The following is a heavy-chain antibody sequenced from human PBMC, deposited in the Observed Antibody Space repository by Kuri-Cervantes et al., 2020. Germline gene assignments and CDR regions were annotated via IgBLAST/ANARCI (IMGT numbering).Heavy chain of an antibody. CDR2: ISYDGSNK. CDR1: GFTFSSYW. J-gene: IGHJ6*03. CDR3: ARGVHDYSPGYYYYYMDV. D-gene: IGHD4-11*01. V-gene: IGHV3-30*01. Sequence: GGSLRLSCAASGFTFSSYWMSWVRQAPGKGLEWVAVISYDGSNKYYADSVKGRFTISRDNSKNTLYLQMNSLRAEDTALYYCARGVHDYSPGYYYYYMDVWGKGTTVTVSS.